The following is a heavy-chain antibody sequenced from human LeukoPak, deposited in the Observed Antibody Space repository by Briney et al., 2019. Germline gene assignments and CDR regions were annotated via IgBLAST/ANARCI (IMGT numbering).Heavy chain of an antibody. V-gene: IGHV3-23*01. CDR2: ISGSGGST. D-gene: IGHD5-24*01. Sequence: PGGSLRLSCAASGFTFSSYAMSWVRQAPGKGLEWVSAISGSGGSTYYADSVKGRFTISRDNSKNTLYLQMNSLRAEETAVYYCAKGSSGGEMATISHWGQGTLVTVSS. CDR1: GFTFSSYA. J-gene: IGHJ4*02. CDR3: AKGSSGGEMATISH.